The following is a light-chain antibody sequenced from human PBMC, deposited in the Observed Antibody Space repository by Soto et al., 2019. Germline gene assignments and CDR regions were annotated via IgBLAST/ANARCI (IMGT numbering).Light chain of an antibody. CDR3: QQSYSTPVT. CDR1: HNIIHY. Sequence: DLQMTQSPSSLSASVGDRVTLTCRASHNIIHYVTWYQQKPGKAPQLLIYVASMLERGVPSRFSGSGSGTDVTLTISSLQPEDFATYDCQQSYSTPVTFGQGTRLEIK. V-gene: IGKV1-39*01. CDR2: VAS. J-gene: IGKJ5*01.